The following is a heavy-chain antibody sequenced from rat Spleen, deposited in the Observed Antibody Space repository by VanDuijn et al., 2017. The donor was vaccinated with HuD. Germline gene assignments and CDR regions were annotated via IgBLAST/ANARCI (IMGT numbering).Heavy chain of an antibody. J-gene: IGHJ4*01. V-gene: IGHV5-22*01. Sequence: EVQLGESGGGLVQPGRSMKLSCVASGFTFSDYYMAWVRQAPTKGLEWVASISYEGSATYYGDSVKGRFTISRDNAKSTLYLQMNSLRSEDTATYYCARHSAAPVYVMDAWGQGASVTVSS. CDR1: GFTFSDYY. D-gene: IGHD3-1*01. CDR2: ISYEGSAT. CDR3: ARHSAAPVYVMDA.